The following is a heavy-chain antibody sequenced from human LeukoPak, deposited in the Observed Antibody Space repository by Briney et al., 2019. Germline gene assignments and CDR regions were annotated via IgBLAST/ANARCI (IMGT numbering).Heavy chain of an antibody. CDR1: GFTFSNYW. D-gene: IGHD1-26*01. V-gene: IGHV3-7*01. CDR2: INQDGSEK. Sequence: QPGGSLRLSCAASGFTFSNYWMSWVRQAPGKGLEWVANINQDGSEKYYVDSVKGRFTISRDNAKNSLYLQMNSLRAEDTAVYYCASYKIVGATYFDYWGQGNLVTVSS. CDR3: ASYKIVGATYFDY. J-gene: IGHJ4*02.